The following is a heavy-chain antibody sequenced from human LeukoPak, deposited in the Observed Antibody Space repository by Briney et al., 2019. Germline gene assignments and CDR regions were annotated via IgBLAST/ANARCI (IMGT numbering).Heavy chain of an antibody. CDR3: AKDTSIGRYCTNGVCSPFGY. CDR2: ISDSGGST. Sequence: GGSLRLSCAASGFTFSSYAMSWVRQAPGKGLEWISAISDSGGSTYDADSVKGRFTISRDNSKNTLYLQMNSLRAEDTAVYYCAKDTSIGRYCTNGVCSPFGYWGQGTLVTVSS. V-gene: IGHV3-23*01. J-gene: IGHJ4*02. D-gene: IGHD2-8*01. CDR1: GFTFSSYA.